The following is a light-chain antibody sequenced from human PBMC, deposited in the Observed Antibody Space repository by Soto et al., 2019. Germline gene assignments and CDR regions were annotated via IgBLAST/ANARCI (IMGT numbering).Light chain of an antibody. CDR2: EVS. CDR1: SSDVGGYNY. V-gene: IGLV2-14*01. CDR3: SSYTSTRTRV. Sequence: QSALTQPAFVSGSPGQSITVSCTGTSSDVGGYNYVSWYQHPPGKAPKLMISEVSNRPSGVSNRFSGSKSGNTASLTISGLQAEDEADYFCSSYTSTRTRVFGPGTKVTVL. J-gene: IGLJ1*01.